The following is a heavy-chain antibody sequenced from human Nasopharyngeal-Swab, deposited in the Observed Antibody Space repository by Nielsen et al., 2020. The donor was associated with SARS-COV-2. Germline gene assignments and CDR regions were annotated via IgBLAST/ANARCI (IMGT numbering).Heavy chain of an antibody. CDR1: GFTFSNYD. D-gene: IGHD2-2*01. Sequence: GESLKISCTASGFTFSNYDIHWLRQTPGKGLEWVAVMWYAGSSERYADSVKGRFTISRDTSKNTLYLQMNSLRAEDTAVYYCARESGVSSTSPFDCWGRGTLVTVSS. CDR2: MWYAGSSE. V-gene: IGHV3-33*01. CDR3: ARESGVSSTSPFDC. J-gene: IGHJ4*02.